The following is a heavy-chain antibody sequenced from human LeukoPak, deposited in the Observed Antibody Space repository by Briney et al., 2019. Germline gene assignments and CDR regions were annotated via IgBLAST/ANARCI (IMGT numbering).Heavy chain of an antibody. CDR1: GFTFSSYW. Sequence: GGSLRLSCAASGFTFSSYWMSWVRQAPGKGLEWVAVISYDGSNKYYADSVKGRFTISRDNSKNTLYLQMNSLRAEDTAVYYCAKGGRGYCSGGSCYDSVSPEGLGYYYGMDVWGKGTTVTVSS. J-gene: IGHJ6*04. CDR2: ISYDGSNK. D-gene: IGHD2-15*01. V-gene: IGHV3-30*18. CDR3: AKGGRGYCSGGSCYDSVSPEGLGYYYGMDV.